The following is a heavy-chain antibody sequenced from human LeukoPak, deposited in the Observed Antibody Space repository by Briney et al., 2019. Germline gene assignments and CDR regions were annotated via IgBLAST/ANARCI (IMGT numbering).Heavy chain of an antibody. D-gene: IGHD4-17*01. CDR2: IRDDETYK. V-gene: IGHV3-30*02. CDR3: AKIPYGDYVLDYYYYMDV. J-gene: IGHJ6*03. Sequence: SGGSLRLSCAASGFPVSDNYMSWVRQAPGMGLEWVAFIRDDETYKYYADSVKGRFTISRDNSKNTLYLQMNSLRAEDTAVYYCAKIPYGDYVLDYYYYMDVWGKGTTVTISS. CDR1: GFPVSDNY.